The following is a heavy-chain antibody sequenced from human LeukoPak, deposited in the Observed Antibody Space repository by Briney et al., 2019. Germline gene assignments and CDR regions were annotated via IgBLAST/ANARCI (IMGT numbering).Heavy chain of an antibody. CDR3: AKDKMVRGVPFYGMDV. V-gene: IGHV3-23*01. Sequence: PGGSLRLSCGASGFSFSPYWVHWVRQAPGKGLEWVSAISGSGGSTYYADSVKGRFTISRDNSKNTLYLQMNSLRAEDTAVYYCAKDKMVRGVPFYGMDVWGQGTTVTVSS. CDR1: GFSFSPYW. J-gene: IGHJ6*02. D-gene: IGHD3-10*01. CDR2: ISGSGGST.